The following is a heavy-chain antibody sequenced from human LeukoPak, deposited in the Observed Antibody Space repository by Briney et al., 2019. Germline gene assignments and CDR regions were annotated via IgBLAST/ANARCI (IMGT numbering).Heavy chain of an antibody. D-gene: IGHD2-2*01. CDR2: TYYRSKWYN. J-gene: IGHJ4*02. CDR3: ARFSAYCSSISCRRPFDY. CDR1: GDSVSSNSAA. V-gene: IGHV6-1*01. Sequence: SQTLSLTCAISGDSVSSNSAAWNWIRQSPSRGLEWLGRTYYRSKWYNDYAVSVKSRITINPDTSKNQFSLKLSSVTAADTAVYYCARFSAYCSSISCRRPFDYWGQGTLVTVSS.